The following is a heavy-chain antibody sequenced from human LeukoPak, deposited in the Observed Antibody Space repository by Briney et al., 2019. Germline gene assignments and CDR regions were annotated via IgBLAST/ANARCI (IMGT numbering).Heavy chain of an antibody. CDR3: AREGSSYAPSQPFYFDY. J-gene: IGHJ4*02. CDR2: ISSSGYTI. Sequence: GGSLRLSCAASGFTFSDYYMSWIRQAPGKGLEWVSYISSSGYTIYYAGSVKGRFTISRDNAKKSLYLQMNSLRAEDTAVYYCAREGSSYAPSQPFYFDYWGQGTLVTVSS. D-gene: IGHD3-10*01. V-gene: IGHV3-11*04. CDR1: GFTFSDYY.